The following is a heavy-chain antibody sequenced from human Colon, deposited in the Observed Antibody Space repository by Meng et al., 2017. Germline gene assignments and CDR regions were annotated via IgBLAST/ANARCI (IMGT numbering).Heavy chain of an antibody. CDR3: ARRRGGSGRDC. V-gene: IGHV4-4*02. CDR2: TSHSGST. J-gene: IGHJ4*02. CDR1: GGSISRSDW. Sequence: QVSLQGSGPGLVKPSETLSLTCAVSGGSISRSDWWSWVRQPPGKGLEWIGETSHSGSTNYSPSLKSRVTMFVDTSKNQFSLMLTSVTATDTAVYYCARRRGGSGRDCWGQGTLVTVSS. D-gene: IGHD3-10*01.